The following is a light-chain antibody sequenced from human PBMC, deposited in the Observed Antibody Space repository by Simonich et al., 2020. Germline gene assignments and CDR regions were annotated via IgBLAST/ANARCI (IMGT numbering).Light chain of an antibody. CDR2: WAS. Sequence: DIVMTQSPDSLAVSLGERATINFKSSQSVLYSSNNKNYFSWYQQKPGQPPKLLIYWASTRESGVPERFSGSGSGTDFTLTISSLQAEDVAVYYCQQYYSTPYTFGQGTKLEIK. J-gene: IGKJ2*01. CDR3: QQYYSTPYT. CDR1: QSVLYSSNNKNY. V-gene: IGKV4-1*01.